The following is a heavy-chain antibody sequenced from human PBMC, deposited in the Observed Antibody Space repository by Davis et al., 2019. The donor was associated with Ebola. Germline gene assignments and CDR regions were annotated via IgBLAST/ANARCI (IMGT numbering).Heavy chain of an antibody. J-gene: IGHJ6*02. Sequence: SETLSLTCAVYGGSFSGYYWSWIRQPPGKGLEWIGEINHSGSTNYNPSLKSRVTISVDTSKNQFSLKLSSVTAADTAVYYCARDYYDFWSGYSNYYYYYYGMDVWGQGTTVTVSS. CDR1: GGSFSGYY. D-gene: IGHD3-3*01. CDR3: ARDYYDFWSGYSNYYYYYYGMDV. CDR2: INHSGST. V-gene: IGHV4-34*01.